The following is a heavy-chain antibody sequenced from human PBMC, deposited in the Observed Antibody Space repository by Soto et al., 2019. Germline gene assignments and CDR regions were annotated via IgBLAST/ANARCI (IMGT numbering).Heavy chain of an antibody. CDR3: AREGGVWGSFRYFDY. Sequence: QVQLVQSGVEVQKPGASVKVSCKASGYTFSSCVINWLRQAPGQGLEWMGWISPYNGNTNYGQNLQGRVTMTTDTSTSIVDMELRSLRSDDTAVYYCAREGGVWGSFRYFDYWGQGTLVTVSP. CDR1: GYTFSSCV. D-gene: IGHD3-16*02. J-gene: IGHJ4*02. CDR2: ISPYNGNT. V-gene: IGHV1-18*04.